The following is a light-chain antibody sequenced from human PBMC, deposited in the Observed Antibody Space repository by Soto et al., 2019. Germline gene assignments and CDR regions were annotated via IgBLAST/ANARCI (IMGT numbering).Light chain of an antibody. V-gene: IGLV2-8*01. CDR3: SSYAGSNIHYV. CDR1: SSDVGGCNY. Sequence: QSVLTQPPSASGSPGQSVTISCTGTSSDVGGCNYVSWYQQHPGKAPKLMMYEVSKRPSGVPDRFSGSKSSNTASLTVSGLQAEDEADYYCSSYAGSNIHYVFGTGTK. J-gene: IGLJ1*01. CDR2: EVS.